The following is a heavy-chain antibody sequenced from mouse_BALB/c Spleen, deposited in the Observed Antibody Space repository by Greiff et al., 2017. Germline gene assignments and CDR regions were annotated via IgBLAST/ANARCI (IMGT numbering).Heavy chain of an antibody. CDR2: IDPSDSYT. J-gene: IGHJ1*01. CDR3: ARRITTATWWYFDV. V-gene: IGHV1-69*02. CDR1: GYTFTSYW. Sequence: QVQLQQPGAELVKPGASVKLSCKASGYTFTSYWMHWVKQRPGQGLEWIGEIDPSDSYTNYNQKFKGKATLTVDKSSSTAYMQLSSLTSEDSAVYYCARRITTATWWYFDVWGAGTTVTVSS. D-gene: IGHD1-2*01.